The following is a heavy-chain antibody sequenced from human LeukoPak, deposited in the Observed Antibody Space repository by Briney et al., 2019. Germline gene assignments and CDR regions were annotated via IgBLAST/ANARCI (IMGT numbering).Heavy chain of an antibody. CDR2: ISAYDGNT. CDR1: GYTFTSYG. V-gene: IGHV1-18*01. Sequence: ASVKVSCQASGYTFTSYGIIWVRQAPGQGLEWMGWISAYDGNTNYAQSLQGRVTMTTDTSTSTAYMELRSLRSDDTAVYYCARAPPGTIMMTDYWGQGTLVTVSS. CDR3: ARAPPGTIMMTDY. J-gene: IGHJ4*02. D-gene: IGHD3-16*01.